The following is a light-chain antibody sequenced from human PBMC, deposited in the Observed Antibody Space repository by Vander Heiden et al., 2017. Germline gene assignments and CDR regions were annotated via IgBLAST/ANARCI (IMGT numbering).Light chain of an antibody. CDR1: QSLLQTNGYSH. CDR3: MQARHTPWT. J-gene: IGKJ1*01. CDR2: LGS. Sequence: DLVMTQSPLSLPVTPGESASISCRSSQSLLQTNGYSHLEWYLQKPGQSPQLLISLGSIRASGVPDRFTGSASGTDSILKISRVEAEDAGVYFCMQARHTPWTFGQGTKVEIK. V-gene: IGKV2-28*01.